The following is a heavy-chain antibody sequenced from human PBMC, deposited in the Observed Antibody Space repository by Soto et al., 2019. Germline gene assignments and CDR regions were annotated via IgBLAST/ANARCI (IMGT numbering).Heavy chain of an antibody. D-gene: IGHD6-19*01. J-gene: IGHJ5*02. Sequence: SVKVSCKASGGTFSSYAISCVRQAPGQGLEWMGGIIPIFGTANYAQKFQGRVTITADESTSTAYMELSSLRSEDTAVYYCASIAVAGTKGYWFEPWGQGTLVTVSS. CDR3: ASIAVAGTKGYWFEP. CDR1: GGTFSSYA. CDR2: IIPIFGTA. V-gene: IGHV1-69*13.